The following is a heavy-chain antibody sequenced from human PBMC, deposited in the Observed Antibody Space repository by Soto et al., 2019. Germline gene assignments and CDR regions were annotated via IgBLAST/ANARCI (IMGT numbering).Heavy chain of an antibody. J-gene: IGHJ6*02. Sequence: GASVKVSCKASGYTFTSYYMHWVRQAPGQGLEWMGIINPSGGSTSYAQKFQGRDTMTRDTSTSTVYMELSSLRSEDTAVYYCARSYGAGTTTWKGSGMDVWGQGTTVTVSS. CDR3: ARSYGAGTTTWKGSGMDV. V-gene: IGHV1-46*01. D-gene: IGHD1-1*01. CDR1: GYTFTSYY. CDR2: INPSGGST.